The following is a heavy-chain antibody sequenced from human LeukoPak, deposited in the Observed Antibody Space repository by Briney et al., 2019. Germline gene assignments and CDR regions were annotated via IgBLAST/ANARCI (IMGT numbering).Heavy chain of an antibody. CDR3: GRVGDCYGDYVRFEY. Sequence: AGGSLRLSCAASGFTFSSYWMHWVRQAPGKGLLWVSRINSDGSSTSYADSVKGRFTISRDNAKNTLYLQMNSLRAEDTAVYYCGRVGDCYGDYVRFEYWGQGTLVTVSS. J-gene: IGHJ4*02. D-gene: IGHD4-17*01. V-gene: IGHV3-74*01. CDR1: GFTFSSYW. CDR2: INSDGSST.